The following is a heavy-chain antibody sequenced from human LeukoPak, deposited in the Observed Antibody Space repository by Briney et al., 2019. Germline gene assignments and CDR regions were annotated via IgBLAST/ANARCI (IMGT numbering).Heavy chain of an antibody. J-gene: IGHJ5*02. V-gene: IGHV1-8*01. Sequence: ASVKVSCKASGYTFTNYNINWVRQATGQGLEWMGWMTPNSGSTGYAQKLQGRVTMTTDTSTSTAYMELRSLRSDDTAVYYCARWARYGGYGFDPWGQGTLVTVSS. D-gene: IGHD5-12*01. CDR1: GYTFTNYN. CDR3: ARWARYGGYGFDP. CDR2: MTPNSGST.